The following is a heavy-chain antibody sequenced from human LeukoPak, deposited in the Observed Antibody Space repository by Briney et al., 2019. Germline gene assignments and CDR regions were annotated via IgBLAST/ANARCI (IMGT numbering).Heavy chain of an antibody. Sequence: ASVKVSCRSSRYTFTTYGITWVRQAPGQGLEWMGWISTYNGNTNYAQKLQGRVTMTTDTSTSTAYMELRSLRSDDTAMYYCARDRMDTGTYFDYWGQGTLVTVSS. CDR2: ISTYNGNT. V-gene: IGHV1-18*01. J-gene: IGHJ4*02. D-gene: IGHD5-18*01. CDR3: ARDRMDTGTYFDY. CDR1: RYTFTTYG.